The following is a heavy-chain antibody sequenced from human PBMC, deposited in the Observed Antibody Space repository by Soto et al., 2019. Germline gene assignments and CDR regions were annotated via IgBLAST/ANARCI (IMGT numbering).Heavy chain of an antibody. Sequence: GGSLRLSCAASGFTFSSYAMHWVRQAPGKGLEWVAVISYDGSNKYYADSVKGRFTISRDNSKNTLYLQMNSLRAEDTAVYYCARDRPFLELLIAAGGMDVWGQGTTVTVSS. V-gene: IGHV3-30*04. D-gene: IGHD3-3*01. CDR2: ISYDGSNK. J-gene: IGHJ6*02. CDR1: GFTFSSYA. CDR3: ARDRPFLELLIAAGGMDV.